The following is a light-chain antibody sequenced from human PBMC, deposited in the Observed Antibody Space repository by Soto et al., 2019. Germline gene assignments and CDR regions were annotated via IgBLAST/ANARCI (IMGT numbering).Light chain of an antibody. V-gene: IGLV2-14*01. CDR1: SSDGGGYNY. J-gene: IGLJ3*02. CDR3: SSYTSSNTGV. Sequence: QSVLTQPASVSGSPGQSITISCTGTSSDGGGYNYVSWYQQHPGKAPKLMIYEVSDRPSGVSNRFSGSKSGNTASLTISGLQAEDEADYYCSSYTSSNTGVFGGGTKLTVL. CDR2: EVS.